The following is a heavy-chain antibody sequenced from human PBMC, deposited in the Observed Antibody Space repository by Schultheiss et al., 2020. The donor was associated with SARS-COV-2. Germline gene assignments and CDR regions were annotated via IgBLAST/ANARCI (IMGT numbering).Heavy chain of an antibody. D-gene: IGHD5-18*01. Sequence: SLKISCAASGFTFDDYAMHWVRQAPGKGLEWVSGISWNSGSIGYADSVKGRFTISRDNAKNSLYLQMNSLRAEDTALYYCAKDRRGYSYGCFDYWGQGTLVTVSS. CDR3: AKDRRGYSYGCFDY. V-gene: IGHV3-9*01. CDR1: GFTFDDYA. J-gene: IGHJ4*02. CDR2: ISWNSGSI.